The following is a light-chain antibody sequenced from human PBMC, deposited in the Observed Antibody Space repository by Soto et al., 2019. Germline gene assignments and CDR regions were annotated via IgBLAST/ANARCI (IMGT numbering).Light chain of an antibody. Sequence: QSVLTQPPSASGTPGQRVTISCSGSSSNIGSNRVNWYQQLPGTDPKLLIYSNDQRPSGVPDRFSGSKSGTSASLAISGLQSEDEADYYCAAWDDSLNGPVVFGGGTKLTVL. J-gene: IGLJ2*01. V-gene: IGLV1-44*01. CDR2: SND. CDR3: AAWDDSLNGPVV. CDR1: SSNIGSNR.